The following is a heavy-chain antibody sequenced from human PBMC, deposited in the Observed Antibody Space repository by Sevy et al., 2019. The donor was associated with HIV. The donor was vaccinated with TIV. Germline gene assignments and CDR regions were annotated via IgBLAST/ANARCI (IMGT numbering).Heavy chain of an antibody. D-gene: IGHD3-9*01. CDR1: GASISSSNW. Sequence: SENLSLTCAVSGASISSSNWWSWVRQPPGKGLEWIGEIFHSESTNYNPSLRSRVTISLDKSKNQFSLKLTSVTAADTAVYYCARIIDCYYYFDYWGQGTLVTVSS. CDR3: ARIIDCYYYFDY. J-gene: IGHJ4*02. V-gene: IGHV4-4*02. CDR2: IFHSEST.